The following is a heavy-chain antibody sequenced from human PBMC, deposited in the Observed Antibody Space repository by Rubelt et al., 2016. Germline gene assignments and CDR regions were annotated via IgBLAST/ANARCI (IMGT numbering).Heavy chain of an antibody. D-gene: IGHD3-22*01. J-gene: IGHJ5*02. V-gene: IGHV3-30*18. Sequence: GEGLEWVAVISYAGSNKYYADSVKGRFTISRDNSKNTLYLQMNSLRAEDTAVYYCAKDRGSYYYDSSGYFNWFDPWGQGTLVTVSS. CDR2: ISYAGSNK. CDR3: AKDRGSYYYDSSGYFNWFDP.